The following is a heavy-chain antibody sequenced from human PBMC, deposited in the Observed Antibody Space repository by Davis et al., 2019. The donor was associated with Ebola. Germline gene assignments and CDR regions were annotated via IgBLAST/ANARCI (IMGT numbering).Heavy chain of an antibody. CDR2: IYHSGST. Sequence: SETLSLTCAVSGGSISSSNWWSWVRQPPGKGLEWIGEIYHSGSTNYNPSLKSRVTISVDKSKNQFSLKLSSVTAADTAVYYCATAPNGYSSSWTGAFDIWGQGTMVTVSS. CDR3: ATAPNGYSSSWTGAFDI. D-gene: IGHD6-13*01. CDR1: GGSISSSNW. V-gene: IGHV4-4*02. J-gene: IGHJ3*02.